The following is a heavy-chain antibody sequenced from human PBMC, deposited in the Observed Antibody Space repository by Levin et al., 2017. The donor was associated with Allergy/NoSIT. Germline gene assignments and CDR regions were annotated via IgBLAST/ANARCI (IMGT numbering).Heavy chain of an antibody. J-gene: IGHJ4*02. CDR1: GFTFSSYG. CDR3: ARDNPIAAADY. Sequence: GGSLRLSCAASGFTFSSYGMHWDRQAPGKGLEWVAVIWYDGSNKYYADSVKGRFTISRDNSKNTLYLQMNSLRAEDTAVYYCARDNPIAAADYWGQGTLVTVSS. D-gene: IGHD6-13*01. CDR2: IWYDGSNK. V-gene: IGHV3-33*01.